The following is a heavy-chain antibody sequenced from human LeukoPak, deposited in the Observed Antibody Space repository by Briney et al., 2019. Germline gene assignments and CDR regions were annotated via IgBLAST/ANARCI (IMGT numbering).Heavy chain of an antibody. J-gene: IGHJ4*02. D-gene: IGHD1-26*01. CDR3: AREGSPLTS. CDR1: GDSISSGGYY. CDR2: INHSGST. Sequence: SETLSLTCAVSGDSISSGGYYCSWIRQPPGKGLEWIGEINHSGSTNYNPSLKSRVTMSVDTSKNHFSLKLSSVTAADTAVYYCAREGSPLTSWGQGTLVTVSS. V-gene: IGHV4-39*02.